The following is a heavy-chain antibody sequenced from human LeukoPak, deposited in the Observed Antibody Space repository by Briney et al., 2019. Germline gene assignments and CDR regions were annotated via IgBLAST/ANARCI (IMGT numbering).Heavy chain of an antibody. Sequence: PGGSLRLSCAASGFLFGSHAMNRVRQAPGKGLEWVSGISGSGGSTYYADSVKGRFTISRGNSKNTLFLQMNSLRPEDTAVYFCARDPGGYFDYWGQGTLVTVSS. CDR2: ISGSGGST. CDR1: GFLFGSHA. D-gene: IGHD3-10*01. J-gene: IGHJ4*02. V-gene: IGHV3-23*01. CDR3: ARDPGGYFDY.